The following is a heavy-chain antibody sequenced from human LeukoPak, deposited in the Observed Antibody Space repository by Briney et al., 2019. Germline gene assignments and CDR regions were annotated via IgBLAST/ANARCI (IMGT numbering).Heavy chain of an antibody. D-gene: IGHD3-22*01. CDR3: AKRLKRNYYYHYAMDV. CDR1: GFTFKTHA. Sequence: GGSLRLSCAASGFTFKTHAMSWVRQAPGKGLEWVSRIDDSGVIRSYADSVKGRFTISKDNSKMTLTLQMNSLRAEDTAVYYCAKRLKRNYYYHYAMDVWGQGTTVTVSS. J-gene: IGHJ6*02. V-gene: IGHV3-23*01. CDR2: IDDSGVIR.